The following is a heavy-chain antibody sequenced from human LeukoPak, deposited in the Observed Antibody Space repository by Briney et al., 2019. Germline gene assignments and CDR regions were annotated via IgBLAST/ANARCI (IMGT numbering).Heavy chain of an antibody. D-gene: IGHD2-2*01. J-gene: IGHJ6*02. Sequence: GGSLRLSCAASGFTFSSYAMYWVRQAPGKGLEWVAVISYDGSNKYYADSVKGRFTISRDNSKNTLYLQMNSLRAEDTAVYYCARDLELYCSSTSCLGYGMDVWGQGTTVTVSS. CDR1: GFTFSSYA. CDR2: ISYDGSNK. V-gene: IGHV3-30-3*01. CDR3: ARDLELYCSSTSCLGYGMDV.